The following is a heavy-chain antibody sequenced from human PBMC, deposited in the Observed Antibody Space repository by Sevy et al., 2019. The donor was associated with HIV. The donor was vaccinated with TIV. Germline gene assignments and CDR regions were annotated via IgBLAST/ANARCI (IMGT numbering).Heavy chain of an antibody. CDR2: RFYSGGA. CDR3: ARHPLGNWFDL. CDR1: GGSISSSRHY. Sequence: SETLSLTCNVSGGSISSSRHYWGWIRQSPGKSLEWIGSRFYSGGAYYNPSLQSRVTMSVDTSKNQFSLNVNSVTAADTAVYYCARHPLGNWFDLWGQDILVTVSS. J-gene: IGHJ5*02. V-gene: IGHV4-39*01. D-gene: IGHD3-16*01.